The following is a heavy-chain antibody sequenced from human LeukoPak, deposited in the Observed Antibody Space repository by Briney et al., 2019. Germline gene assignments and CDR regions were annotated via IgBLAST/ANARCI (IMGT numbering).Heavy chain of an antibody. CDR2: INSDGKMT. V-gene: IGHV3-74*01. Sequence: GSLRLSCAASGFTFSSYWMDWVRQAPGKGLVWVSGINSDGKMTRYAESVKGRFTISRDNAKNTLYLQMNSLRAEDTSVYYCARVGSTDSPHAFDIWGQGTMVTVSS. D-gene: IGHD2-21*02. CDR1: GFTFSSYW. J-gene: IGHJ3*02. CDR3: ARVGSTDSPHAFDI.